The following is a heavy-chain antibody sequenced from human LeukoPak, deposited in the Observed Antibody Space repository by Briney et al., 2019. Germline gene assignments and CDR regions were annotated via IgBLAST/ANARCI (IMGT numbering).Heavy chain of an antibody. Sequence: AASVKVSCKASGYNFITYGFSWVRQAPGQGLEWMGWINPYHGKTKYAQKFQGRVTMTTDTSTNTAHVELRSLTSDDTAVYFCARDRIAAAVLDYWGQGTLVTVSS. D-gene: IGHD6-13*01. V-gene: IGHV1-18*01. CDR2: INPYHGKT. CDR3: ARDRIAAAVLDY. CDR1: GYNFITYG. J-gene: IGHJ4*02.